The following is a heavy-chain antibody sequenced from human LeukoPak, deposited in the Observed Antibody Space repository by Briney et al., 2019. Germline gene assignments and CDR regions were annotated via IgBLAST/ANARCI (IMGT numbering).Heavy chain of an antibody. J-gene: IGHJ4*02. CDR3: TRDIVYPQLEY. D-gene: IGHD2-15*01. V-gene: IGHV3-7*01. CDR2: IGKDGSEK. CDR1: GFAFPNYW. Sequence: PGGSLRLSCAASGFAFPNYWMVWVRQAPGKGLEGVASIGKDGSEKSYVDSVKGRFTISRDNARNSLYLQMSSLRVEETAVYYCTRDIVYPQLEYWGQGALVTVSS.